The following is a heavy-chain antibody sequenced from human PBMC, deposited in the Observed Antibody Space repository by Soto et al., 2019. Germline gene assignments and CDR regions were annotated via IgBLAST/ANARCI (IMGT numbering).Heavy chain of an antibody. CDR3: ARHLATTGTKGFTY. D-gene: IGHD1-1*01. CDR2: IYYSGST. J-gene: IGHJ4*02. CDR1: GGSISSYY. V-gene: IGHV4-59*08. Sequence: PSETLSLTCTVSGGSISSYYWRWYRQPPGKGLEWIGYIYYSGSTNYNPSLKSRVTISVDKSNNQFSLKLNSVTAADTAVYYCARHLATTGTKGFTYWGLGTLVTVSS.